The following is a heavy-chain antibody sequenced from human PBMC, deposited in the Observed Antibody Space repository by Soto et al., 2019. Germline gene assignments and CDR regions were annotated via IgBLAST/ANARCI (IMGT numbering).Heavy chain of an antibody. CDR3: EREAVYSTSPYATH. CDR2: IGIANGHT. CDR1: GYSFTSYN. V-gene: IGHV1-3*04. J-gene: IGHJ1*01. D-gene: IGHD2-8*01. Sequence: VKGSCKAAGYSFTSYNIHWVRQGHGKRLDWMGWIGIANGHTQYSQKFRGRVTITRDTSASTVYMELSSLEPEDTAVNYCEREAVYSTSPYATHWG.